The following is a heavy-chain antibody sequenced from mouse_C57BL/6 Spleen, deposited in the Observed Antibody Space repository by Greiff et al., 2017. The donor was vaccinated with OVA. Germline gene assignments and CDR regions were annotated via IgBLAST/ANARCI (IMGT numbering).Heavy chain of an antibody. CDR2: ISNGGGST. CDR3: ARQGITTVVDTWFAY. Sequence: EVNVVESGGGLVQPGGSLKLSCAASGFTFSDYYMYWVRQTPEKRLEWVAYISNGGGSTYYPDTVKGRFTISRDNAKNTLYLQMSRLKSEDTAMYYCARQGITTVVDTWFAYWGQGTLVTVSA. CDR1: GFTFSDYY. V-gene: IGHV5-12*01. J-gene: IGHJ3*01. D-gene: IGHD1-1*01.